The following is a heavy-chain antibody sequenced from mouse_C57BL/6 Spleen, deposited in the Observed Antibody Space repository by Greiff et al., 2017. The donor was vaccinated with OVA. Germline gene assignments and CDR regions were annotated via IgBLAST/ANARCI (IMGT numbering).Heavy chain of an antibody. CDR3: AERRTTDYAMGY. Sequence: QVQLQQPGAELVKPGASVKLSCKASGYTFTSYWMQWVKQRPGQGLEWIGEIDPSDSYTNYNQKFKGKATLTVDTSSSTAYMQLSSLTSEDSAVYYCAERRTTDYAMGYWGQGTSVTVAS. V-gene: IGHV1-50*01. J-gene: IGHJ4*01. D-gene: IGHD1-1*01. CDR1: GYTFTSYW. CDR2: IDPSDSYT.